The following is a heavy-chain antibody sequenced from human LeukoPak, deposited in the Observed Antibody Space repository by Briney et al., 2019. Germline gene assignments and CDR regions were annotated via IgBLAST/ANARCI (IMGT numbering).Heavy chain of an antibody. D-gene: IGHD5-12*01. CDR2: ISYDGSNK. CDR1: GFTFSSYA. V-gene: IGHV3-30-3*01. CDR3: ARDGGYV. Sequence: GGSLRLSCAASGFTFSSYAMHWVRQAPGKGLEWVAVISYDGSNKYYADSVKGRFTISRDNSKNTLYLQMNSLRAEDTAVYYCARDGGYVWGQGTLVTVSS. J-gene: IGHJ4*02.